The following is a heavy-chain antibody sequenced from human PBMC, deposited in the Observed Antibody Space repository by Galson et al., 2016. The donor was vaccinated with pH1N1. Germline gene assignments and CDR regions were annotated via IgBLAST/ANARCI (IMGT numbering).Heavy chain of an antibody. CDR2: INVDGSEK. CDR3: VRGIGGGRAY. D-gene: IGHD2-15*01. V-gene: IGHV3-7*03. J-gene: IGHJ4*02. Sequence: SLRLSCAASGFSLSSYWMSWVRQAPGKGLEWVANINVDGSEKYFVDSVKGRFTISRDNAENSVYLQMNSLRVDDTAVYYCVRGIGGGRAYWGQGTLVTVSS. CDR1: GFSLSSYW.